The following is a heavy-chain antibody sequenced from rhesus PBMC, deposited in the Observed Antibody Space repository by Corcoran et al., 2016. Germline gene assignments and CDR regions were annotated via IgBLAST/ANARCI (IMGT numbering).Heavy chain of an antibody. J-gene: IGHJ4*01. V-gene: IGHV4-169*02. CDR3: AREYSNYVKV. D-gene: IGHD4-23*01. CDR1: GGSISSSY. CDR2: IYGRGSST. Sequence: QLQLQASGPGLVKPSETLSVTCAVSGGSISSSYWSWIRQAPGKGLGGIGYIYGRGSSTNYNPSLKSRVTLSGDTSKNQLSLKLSSVTAADTAVYYCAREYSNYVKVWGQGVLVTVSS.